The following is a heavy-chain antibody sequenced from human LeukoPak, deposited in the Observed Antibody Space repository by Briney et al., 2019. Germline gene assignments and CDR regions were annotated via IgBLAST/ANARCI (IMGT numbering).Heavy chain of an antibody. CDR3: ARIALYDSSGYHFDS. J-gene: IGHJ4*02. CDR1: GDSIRSYH. CDR2: LYYSGST. Sequence: SETLSLTCTVSGDSIRSYHWSWIRQPPGKGLEWLGHLYYSGSTNYNPSLKSRLTISVDTSKNQFSLKLSSVTAADTAVYYCARIALYDSSGYHFDSWGQGTRVALSP. D-gene: IGHD3-22*01. V-gene: IGHV4-59*01.